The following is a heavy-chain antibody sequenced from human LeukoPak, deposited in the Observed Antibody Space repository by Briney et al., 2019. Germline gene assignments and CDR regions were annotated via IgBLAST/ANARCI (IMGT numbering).Heavy chain of an antibody. J-gene: IGHJ4*02. CDR1: GFTFSSDS. D-gene: IGHD3-16*01. CDR3: ARDGSVARAYVWGTFDY. CDR2: ISSSSSYI. Sequence: PGGSLRLSCAASGFTFSSDSMNWVRQAPGKGLDWLSSISSSSSYIYYADSVKGRFTISRDNAKNSLYLQMNSLRAEATAVYYCARDGSVARAYVWGTFDYWGQGTLVTVSS. V-gene: IGHV3-21*01.